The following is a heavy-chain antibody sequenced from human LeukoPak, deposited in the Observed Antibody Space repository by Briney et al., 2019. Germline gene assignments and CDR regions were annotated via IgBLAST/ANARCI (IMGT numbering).Heavy chain of an antibody. CDR2: IWEDGSNI. D-gene: IGHD6-19*01. Sequence: TGGSLRLSCAASGFTFSRYGMHWVRQTPGKGLEWVAVIWEDGSNIYYADSVKGRFTISRDNSKNTLYLQMNSLRAEDTAVYYCARVGYNSGWYEYWGQGTLVTVSS. CDR3: ARVGYNSGWYEY. V-gene: IGHV3-33*01. J-gene: IGHJ4*02. CDR1: GFTFSRYG.